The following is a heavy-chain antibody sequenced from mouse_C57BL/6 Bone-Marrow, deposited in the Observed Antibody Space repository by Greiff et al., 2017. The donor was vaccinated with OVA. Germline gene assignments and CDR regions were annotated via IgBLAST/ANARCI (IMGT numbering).Heavy chain of an antibody. J-gene: IGHJ2*01. CDR2: IDPSASYT. V-gene: IGHV1-69*01. CDR1: GYTFTSYW. CDR3: AREWLLNPFDY. D-gene: IGHD2-3*01. Sequence: QVQLQQPGAELVMPGASVKLSCKASGYTFTSYWMHWVKQRPGQGLEWIGEIDPSASYTNYNQKFKGKSTLTVDKSSSTAYMQLSSLTSEDSAVYYCAREWLLNPFDYWGQGTTLTVSS.